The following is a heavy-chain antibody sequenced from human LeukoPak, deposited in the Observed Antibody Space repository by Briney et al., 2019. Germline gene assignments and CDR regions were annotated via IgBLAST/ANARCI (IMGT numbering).Heavy chain of an antibody. J-gene: IGHJ4*02. CDR1: GYTFTDYY. V-gene: IGHV1-2*02. Sequence: ASVKVSCKASGYTFTDYYMHWVRQAPGQGLEWMGWINPNSGGTNFAQKFQGRVAMTRDTSISTAYLELGSLRSDDTTVYFCARARWQLVPYFDSWGQGTLVTVSS. CDR3: ARARWQLVPYFDS. CDR2: INPNSGGT. D-gene: IGHD6-6*01.